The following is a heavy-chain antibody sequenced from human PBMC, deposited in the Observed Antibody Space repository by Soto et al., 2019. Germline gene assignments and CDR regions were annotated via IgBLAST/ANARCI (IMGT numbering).Heavy chain of an antibody. CDR2: ISAYNGNT. Sequence: GASVKVSCKASGYTFTSYGISWVRQAPGQGLEWMGWISAYNGNTNYAQKLQGRVTMTTDTSTSTAYMELRSLRSDDTAVYYCARDLGDFWSGYYGWFDPWGQGTLVTVSS. V-gene: IGHV1-18*04. CDR3: ARDLGDFWSGYYGWFDP. J-gene: IGHJ5*02. D-gene: IGHD3-3*01. CDR1: GYTFTSYG.